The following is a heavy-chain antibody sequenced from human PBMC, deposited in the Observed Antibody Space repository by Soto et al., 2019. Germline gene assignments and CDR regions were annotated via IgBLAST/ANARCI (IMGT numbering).Heavy chain of an antibody. D-gene: IGHD3-22*01. CDR3: ARYPNYYDSSGYYEEYYFDY. J-gene: IGHJ4*02. V-gene: IGHV3-21*01. Sequence: GGSLRLSCATSGFTFSSYSMNWVRQAPGKGLEWVSSISSSSSYIYYADSVKGRFTISRDNAKNSLYLQMNSLRAEDTAVYYCARYPNYYDSSGYYEEYYFDYWGQGT. CDR1: GFTFSSYS. CDR2: ISSSSSYI.